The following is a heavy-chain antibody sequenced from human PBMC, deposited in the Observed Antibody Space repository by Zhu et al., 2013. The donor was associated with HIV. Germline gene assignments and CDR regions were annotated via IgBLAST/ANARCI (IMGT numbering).Heavy chain of an antibody. CDR2: FIPLAGTA. Sequence: QVQLVQSGAEVKKPGSSVKVSCKASGDTFSNFALSWVRQAPGQGLEWMGGFIPLAGTATYAQKFQGRVTITADASTSTASLELSSLRSDDTAVYYCARDPAPSGXWYFDLWGRGTLVTVSS. D-gene: IGHD2-2*01. CDR3: ARDPAPSGXWYFDL. CDR1: GDTFSNFA. V-gene: IGHV1-69*01. J-gene: IGHJ2*01.